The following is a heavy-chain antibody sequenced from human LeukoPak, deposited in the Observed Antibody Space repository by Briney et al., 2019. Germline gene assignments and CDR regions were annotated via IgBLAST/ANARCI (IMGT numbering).Heavy chain of an antibody. CDR2: IRYDGSNK. J-gene: IGHJ3*02. D-gene: IGHD5-18*01. CDR1: GFTFSSYG. Sequence: PGGSLRLSCAASGFTFSSYGMHWVRQAPGKGLEWVAFIRYDGSNKYYADSVKGRFTISRDNSKNTLYLQMNGLRAEDTAVYYCAKDYIYGGWGNAFDIWGQGTKVTVSS. CDR3: AKDYIYGGWGNAFDI. V-gene: IGHV3-30*02.